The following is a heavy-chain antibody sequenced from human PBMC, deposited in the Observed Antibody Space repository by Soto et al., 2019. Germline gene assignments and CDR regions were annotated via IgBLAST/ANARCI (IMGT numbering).Heavy chain of an antibody. V-gene: IGHV1-69*13. D-gene: IGHD2-8*01. J-gene: IGHJ3*02. CDR1: GGTFSSYA. CDR2: IIPIFGTA. Sequence: SVKVSCKASGGTFSSYAISWVPQAPGQGLEWMGGIIPIFGTANYAQKFQGRVTITADESTSTAYMELSSLRSEDTAVYYCVMALIDAFDIWGQGTMVTVSS. CDR3: VMALIDAFDI.